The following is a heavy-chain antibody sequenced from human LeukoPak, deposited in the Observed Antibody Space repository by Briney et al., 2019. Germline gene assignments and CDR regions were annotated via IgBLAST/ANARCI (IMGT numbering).Heavy chain of an antibody. CDR3: AKDLTAYSSGWYNDY. CDR2: INPSGGST. Sequence: ASVKVSCKASGYTFTSYYMHWVRQSPGQGLEWMGIINPSGGSTSYAQKFQGRVTMTRDTSTSTVYMELNSLRAEDTAVYYCAKDLTAYSSGWYNDYWGQGTLVTVSS. V-gene: IGHV1-46*01. J-gene: IGHJ4*02. D-gene: IGHD6-19*01. CDR1: GYTFTSYY.